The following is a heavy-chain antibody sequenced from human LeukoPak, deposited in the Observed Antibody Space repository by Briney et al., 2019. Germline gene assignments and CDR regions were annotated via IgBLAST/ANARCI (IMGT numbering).Heavy chain of an antibody. CDR2: ISSSGSTI. Sequence: GGSLRLSCAASGFTFSDYYMSWIRQAPGKGLEWVSYISSSGSTIYYADSVKGRFTISRDNAKNSQYLQMNSLRAEDTAVYYCARDLSFTNCGGDCYSSYFDYWGQGTLVTVSS. J-gene: IGHJ4*02. D-gene: IGHD2-21*02. CDR1: GFTFSDYY. V-gene: IGHV3-11*01. CDR3: ARDLSFTNCGGDCYSSYFDY.